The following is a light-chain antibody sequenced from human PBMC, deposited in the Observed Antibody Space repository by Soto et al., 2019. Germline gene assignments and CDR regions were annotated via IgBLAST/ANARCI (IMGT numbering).Light chain of an antibody. V-gene: IGLV7-46*01. Sequence: QAVVTQEPSLTVSPGGTVTLTCGSSTGAVTNGHYPYWFQQKPGQAPRTLIYDTTNRHSWTPARFSGSLLGGKAALTLSGAQPEDEAVYYCLLSYNGPYVFGTGTKATVL. CDR1: TGAVTNGHY. CDR2: DTT. J-gene: IGLJ1*01. CDR3: LLSYNGPYV.